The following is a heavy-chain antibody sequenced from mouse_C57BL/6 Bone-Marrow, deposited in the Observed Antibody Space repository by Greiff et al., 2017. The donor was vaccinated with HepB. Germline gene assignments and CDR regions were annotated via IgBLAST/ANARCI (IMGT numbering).Heavy chain of an antibody. J-gene: IGHJ3*01. CDR2: IDPSDSET. V-gene: IGHV1-52*01. D-gene: IGHD2-4*01. CDR1: GYTFTSYW. CDR3: ARAEYYDRFAY. Sequence: QVQLQQPGAELVRPGSSVKLSCKASGYTFTSYWMHWVKQRPIQGLEWIGNIDPSDSETHYNQKFKDKATLTVDKSSSTAYMQISSLTSGDSAVYYCARAEYYDRFAYWGQGTLVTVSA.